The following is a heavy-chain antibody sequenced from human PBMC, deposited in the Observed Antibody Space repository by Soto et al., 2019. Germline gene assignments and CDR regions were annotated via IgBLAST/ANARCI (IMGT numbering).Heavy chain of an antibody. V-gene: IGHV3-74*01. CDR1: GFTFSSYW. D-gene: IGHD3-9*01. CDR2: INSDGSST. Sequence: EVQLVESGGGLVQPGGSLRLSCAASGFTFSSYWMHWVRQAPGKGLVWVSRINSDGSSTSYADSVKGRFTISRDNAKNTLYLQMNSLRAEDTAVYYCARVAGDYDILTGSWIGVDYWGQGTLVTVSS. J-gene: IGHJ4*02. CDR3: ARVAGDYDILTGSWIGVDY.